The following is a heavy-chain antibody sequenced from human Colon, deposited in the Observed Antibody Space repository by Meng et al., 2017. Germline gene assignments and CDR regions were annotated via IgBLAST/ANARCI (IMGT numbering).Heavy chain of an antibody. CDR3: ARDHAPFDYGLSRPGLDP. V-gene: IGHV4-4*07. CDR2: IRGSGST. Sequence: QVQLQESGAGLVKPSETLSLTCNVSGGSISDYYWNWIRQPVGKGLEWIGRIRGSGSTNFNPSLKSRVTMSVDTSKNQFSLKLYSVTAADTAVYFCARDHAPFDYGLSRPGLDPWGQGTLVTVSS. D-gene: IGHD4/OR15-4a*01. CDR1: GGSISDYY. J-gene: IGHJ5*02.